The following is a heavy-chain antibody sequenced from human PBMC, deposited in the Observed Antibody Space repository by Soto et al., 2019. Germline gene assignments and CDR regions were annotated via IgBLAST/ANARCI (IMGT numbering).Heavy chain of an antibody. Sequence: SVKVSCKACGCTFTYRYLHWARQAPGQALEWMGWITPFNGNTSYAQKFQDRVTITRDRSMSTTYVELSSLQASDTAIYYCARQHPLDSRVWYTWGQGTLVTVSS. J-gene: IGHJ4*02. CDR2: ITPFNGNT. D-gene: IGHD6-19*01. CDR1: GCTFTYRY. CDR3: ARQHPLDSRVWYT. V-gene: IGHV1-45*02.